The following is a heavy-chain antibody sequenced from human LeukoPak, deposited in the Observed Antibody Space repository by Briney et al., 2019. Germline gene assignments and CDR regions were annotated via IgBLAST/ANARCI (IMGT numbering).Heavy chain of an antibody. Sequence: PGGSLRLSCAVSGFTFTSYTMNWVRQAPGQGLEWVSSISSRGTYIYYAESVKGRFTITRDNAKNSVCLEMNSLRAEDTAVYYCAPPGADSGLPLDVWGNGTAVTVSS. D-gene: IGHD4-17*01. CDR3: APPGADSGLPLDV. J-gene: IGHJ6*04. V-gene: IGHV3-21*01. CDR1: GFTFTSYT. CDR2: ISSRGTYI.